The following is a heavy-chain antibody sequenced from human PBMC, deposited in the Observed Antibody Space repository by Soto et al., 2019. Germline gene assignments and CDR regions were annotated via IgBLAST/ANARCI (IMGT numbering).Heavy chain of an antibody. CDR1: GGSVSSGRYY. CDR2: IYYSGST. CDR3: ARVYGDSCFDY. V-gene: IGHV4-61*01. Sequence: QVQLQESGPGLVKPSETLSLTCTVSGGSVSSGRYYWSWIRQPPGKGLEWIGYIYYSGSTNYNPSLKSRVIISIDTSKNQFSLKLSSVTAADTAVYYCARVYGDSCFDYWGQGTLVTVSS. D-gene: IGHD4-17*01. J-gene: IGHJ4*02.